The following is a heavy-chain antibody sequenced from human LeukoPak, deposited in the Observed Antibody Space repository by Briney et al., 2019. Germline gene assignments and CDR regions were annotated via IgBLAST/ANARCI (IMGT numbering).Heavy chain of an antibody. J-gene: IGHJ4*02. V-gene: IGHV4-59*01. CDR3: AGAPNRHYFDY. CDR1: SGSITSYY. CDR2: IHYTEST. Sequence: SETLSLTCTVSSGSITSYYWSWIRQPPGKGLEYIGHIHYTESTDYNPPLKSRVTMSVDTSKNQFSLRLISVTGSDTAVYFCAGAPNRHYFDYWGQGILVAVSS.